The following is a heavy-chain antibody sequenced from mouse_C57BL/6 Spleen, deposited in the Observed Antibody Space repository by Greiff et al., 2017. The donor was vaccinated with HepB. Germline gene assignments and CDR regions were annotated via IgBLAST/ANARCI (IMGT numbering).Heavy chain of an antibody. V-gene: IGHV1-15*01. J-gene: IGHJ1*03. CDR2: IDPESGGT. Sequence: SGAELVRPGASVTLSCKASGYTFTDYEMHWVKQTPVHGLEWIGAIDPESGGTAYNQKFKGKAILTADKSSSTAYMELRSLTSEDSAVYYCTIRGGYWYFDVWGTGTTVTVSS. CDR1: GYTFTDYE. CDR3: TIRGGYWYFDV.